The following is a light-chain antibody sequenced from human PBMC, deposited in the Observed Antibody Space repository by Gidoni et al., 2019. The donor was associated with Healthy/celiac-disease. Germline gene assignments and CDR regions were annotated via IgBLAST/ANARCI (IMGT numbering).Light chain of an antibody. V-gene: IGKV3-11*01. Sequence: EIVWTQSPATLSLSPGERATLSCRASQSVSSYLAWYQQKPGQAPRLLIYDASNRATGIPARFRGSGSGTDFTLTISSLEPADFAVYYCQQRSNWPLTFGGGTKVEIK. CDR2: DAS. CDR3: QQRSNWPLT. J-gene: IGKJ4*01. CDR1: QSVSSY.